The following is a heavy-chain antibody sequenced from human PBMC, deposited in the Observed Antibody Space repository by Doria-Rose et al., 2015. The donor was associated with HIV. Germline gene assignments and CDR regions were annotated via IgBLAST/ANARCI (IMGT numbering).Heavy chain of an antibody. J-gene: IGHJ4*02. CDR1: GVSLSSPGMG. Sequence: ESGPVLVKPTETLTLTCTVSGVSLSSPGMGVSWIRQHPGKALEWLANIFSDDERSYKTSLKSRLTISSGTSKSQVVLTMTYMDPVETATYYCARIKSSRWYHKYYFDFWGQGTLVIVSA. CDR2: IFSDDER. CDR3: ARIKSSRWYHKYYFDF. D-gene: IGHD6-13*01. V-gene: IGHV2-26*01.